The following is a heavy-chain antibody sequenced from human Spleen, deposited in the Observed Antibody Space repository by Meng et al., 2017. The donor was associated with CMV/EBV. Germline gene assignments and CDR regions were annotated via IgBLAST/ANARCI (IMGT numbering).Heavy chain of an antibody. J-gene: IGHJ4*02. CDR1: GFSVNDKY. CDR3: TGDSQLHPNLDY. V-gene: IGHV3-66*01. D-gene: IGHD3-10*01. CDR2: IYRGDNT. Sequence: VQLVESGGGVVQPGRSLRLSCATAGFSVNDKYMSWVRQPPGKGLEWVSIIYRGDNTYYADSVKGRFTVSRDNSKNTMYLQMNSLRVEDTAVYYCTGDSQLHPNLDYWGQGTLVTVSS.